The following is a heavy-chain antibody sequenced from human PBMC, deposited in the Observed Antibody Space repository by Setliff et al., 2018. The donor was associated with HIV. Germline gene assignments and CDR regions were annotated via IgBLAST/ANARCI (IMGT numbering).Heavy chain of an antibody. CDR1: GGSISSYY. J-gene: IGHJ5*02. CDR3: AREGGTGRSSWYGAYWYDP. D-gene: IGHD6-13*01. V-gene: IGHV4-59*12. CDR2: IYYSGST. Sequence: PSETLSLTCTVSGGSISSYYWSWIRQPPGKGLEWIGYIYYSGSTNYNRSLKSRVTISLDTSKNQFSLRLTSVTAADTAVYYCAREGGTGRSSWYGAYWYDPWGQGTLVTVSS.